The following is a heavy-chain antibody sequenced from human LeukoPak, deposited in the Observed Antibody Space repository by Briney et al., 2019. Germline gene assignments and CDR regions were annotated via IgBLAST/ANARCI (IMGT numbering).Heavy chain of an antibody. CDR3: AKAERYYGSTAYPSRYFDY. CDR1: GFSLSNYV. CDR2: IWYDGTKK. J-gene: IGHJ4*02. Sequence: GRSLRLSCSASGFSLSNYVMPWVRQAPGKGLEWVAFIWYDGTKKYYADSVKGRFTISRDNSENTLNLQMSSLRAEDTAVYYCAKAERYYGSTAYPSRYFDYWGQGTLVTVSS. D-gene: IGHD3-22*01. V-gene: IGHV3-33*06.